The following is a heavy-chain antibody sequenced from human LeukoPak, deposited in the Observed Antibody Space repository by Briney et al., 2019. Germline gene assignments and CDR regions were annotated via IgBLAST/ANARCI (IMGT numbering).Heavy chain of an antibody. D-gene: IGHD1-1*01. V-gene: IGHV1-2*02. Sequence: ASVKVSCKASGYTFTGYYMHWVRQAPGQGLEWMGWINPNSGGTNYAQKFQGRVTMTRDTSTSTVYMELSSLRSEDTAVYYCARVQTAGTGGDWFDPWGQGTLVTVSS. CDR3: ARVQTAGTGGDWFDP. CDR2: INPNSGGT. CDR1: GYTFTGYY. J-gene: IGHJ5*02.